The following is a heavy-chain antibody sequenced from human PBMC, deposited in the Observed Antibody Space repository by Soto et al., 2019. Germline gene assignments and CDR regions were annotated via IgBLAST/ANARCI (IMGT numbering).Heavy chain of an antibody. CDR3: VHSRGYDSSAYYYEDAFDI. CDR1: GFSLGTGGVG. CDR2: IYWDDDK. J-gene: IGHJ3*02. Sequence: QITLKESGPTLVKPTQTLTLTCTFSGFSLGTGGVGVGWIRQPPGEALEWLALIYWDDDKRYSPSLKSRLTITNDTSKNQVVLTMTNMGPVDTATYYCVHSRGYDSSAYYYEDAFDIWGQGTMVTVSS. D-gene: IGHD3-22*01. V-gene: IGHV2-5*02.